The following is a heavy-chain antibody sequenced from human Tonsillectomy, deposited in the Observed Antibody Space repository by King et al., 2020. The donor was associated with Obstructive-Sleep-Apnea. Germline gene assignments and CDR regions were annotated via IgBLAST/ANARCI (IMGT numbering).Heavy chain of an antibody. Sequence: VQLVESGGGLVQPGGSLRLSCAASGFTFSSYSMNWVRQAPGKGLEWVSYISSSSSTIYYADSVKGRFTISRDNAKNSLYLQMNSLRAEDTAVYYCARGGSSGSYFYWGQGTLVTVSS. V-gene: IGHV3-48*04. CDR2: ISSSSSTI. CDR1: GFTFSSYS. J-gene: IGHJ4*02. CDR3: ARGGSSGSYFY. D-gene: IGHD1-26*01.